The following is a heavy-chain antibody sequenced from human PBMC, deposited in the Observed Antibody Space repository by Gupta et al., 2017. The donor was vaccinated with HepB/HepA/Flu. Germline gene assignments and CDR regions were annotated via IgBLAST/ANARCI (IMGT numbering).Heavy chain of an antibody. V-gene: IGHV4-30-4*08. D-gene: IGHD2-21*01. J-gene: IGHJ4*02. CDR2: IYYSGNT. CDR3: AREFPSIGGYFDF. CDR1: GASIDRGAHH. Sequence: QVQLHESGPGLVGPSQTLSPTCPVSGASIDRGAHHWTWIRQRPGQGLEWIGYIYYSGNTKFTPSLKSRIRMSVDTSKNQFSLKLTSVTVEDTAVYYCAREFPSIGGYFDFWGQGVLVTVTT.